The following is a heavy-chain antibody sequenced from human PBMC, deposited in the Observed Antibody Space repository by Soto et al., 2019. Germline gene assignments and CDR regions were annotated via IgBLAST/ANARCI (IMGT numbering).Heavy chain of an antibody. V-gene: IGHV3-33*01. CDR1: GFTFSSYG. Sequence: QTGGSLRLSCAASGFTFSSYGMHWVRQAPGKGLEWVAVVWYDGSNKYYADSVKGRFTISRDNSKNTLYLQVNSLRAEDTAVYYCARDNRQWLVTAGAFDIWGQGTMVTVSS. J-gene: IGHJ3*02. CDR3: ARDNRQWLVTAGAFDI. CDR2: VWYDGSNK. D-gene: IGHD6-19*01.